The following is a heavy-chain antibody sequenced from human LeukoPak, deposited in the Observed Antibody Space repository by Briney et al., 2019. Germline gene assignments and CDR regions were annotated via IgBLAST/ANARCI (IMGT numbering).Heavy chain of an antibody. CDR1: GFTFSTYV. CDR3: AGDVNLLFFDV. D-gene: IGHD2-21*01. J-gene: IGHJ2*01. CDR2: INHDGTGT. Sequence: GGSLRLSCAASGFTFSTYVMHWVRQAPGKGLMWVSRINHDGTGTSYADSVKDRFTVSRDNAKNTLYLQMNSLRADDTAVYYCAGDVNLLFFDVWGRGTLVTVSS. V-gene: IGHV3-74*01.